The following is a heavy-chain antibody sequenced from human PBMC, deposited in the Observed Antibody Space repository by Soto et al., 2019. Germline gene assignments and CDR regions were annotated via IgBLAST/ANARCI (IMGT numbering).Heavy chain of an antibody. Sequence: ASVKVSCQASGYTFTSYYMHWVRQAPGQGLEWMGIINPSGGSTSYAQKFQGRVTMTRDTSTSTVYMELSSLRSEDTAVYYCASQCAGYCSGGSSYDYWGQGTLVTVSS. D-gene: IGHD2-15*01. V-gene: IGHV1-46*03. CDR3: ASQCAGYCSGGSSYDY. J-gene: IGHJ4*02. CDR2: INPSGGST. CDR1: GYTFTSYY.